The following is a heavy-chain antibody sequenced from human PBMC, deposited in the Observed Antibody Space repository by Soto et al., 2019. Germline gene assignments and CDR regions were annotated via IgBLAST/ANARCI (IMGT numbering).Heavy chain of an antibody. CDR3: SRSRNGAIPDATHF. V-gene: IGHV3-30-3*01. J-gene: IGHJ4*02. D-gene: IGHD3-10*01. CDR2: ISRDGSSK. Sequence: QVHLVESGGGVDQPGGSLRLSCAASGFTFSRYAMHWVRQARGEGLEWVAVISRDGSSKYYGDSVKGRFTVARDNSNNPLYLSMPSLRPDATCVFFCSRSRNGAIPDATHFWGAGTMVTGSS. CDR1: GFTFSRYA.